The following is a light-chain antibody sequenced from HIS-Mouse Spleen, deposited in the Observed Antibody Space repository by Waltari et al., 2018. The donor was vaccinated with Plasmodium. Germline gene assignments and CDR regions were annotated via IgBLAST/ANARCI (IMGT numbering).Light chain of an antibody. Sequence: SYELTQPPSVSVSPGQTASIPCSGDKLGYKYACWYQQKPGQSPVLVIYQDSKRPSGIPERFSGSNSGNTDTLTISGTQAMDEADYYCQAWDSSTVVFGGGTKLTVL. CDR1: KLGYKY. V-gene: IGLV3-1*01. CDR3: QAWDSSTVV. CDR2: QDS. J-gene: IGLJ2*01.